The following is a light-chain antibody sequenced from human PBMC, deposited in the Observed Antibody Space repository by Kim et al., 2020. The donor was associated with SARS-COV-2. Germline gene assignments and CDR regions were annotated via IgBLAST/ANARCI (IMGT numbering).Light chain of an antibody. CDR1: SSDIGSYNF. J-gene: IGLJ3*02. Sequence: QSALTQPASVSGSPGQSITISCTGTSSDIGSYNFVSWYQQYLGKAPKLIIYDVTMRPSGVSNRFSGSKSGNTASLTISGLQAEDETDYYCSSHAGTGTWVFGGGTKVTVL. CDR2: DVT. V-gene: IGLV2-14*03. CDR3: SSHAGTGTWV.